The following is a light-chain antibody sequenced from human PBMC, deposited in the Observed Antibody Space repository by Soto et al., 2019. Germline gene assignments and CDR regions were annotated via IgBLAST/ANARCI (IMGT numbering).Light chain of an antibody. CDR2: DIS. V-gene: IGKV3D-15*01. CDR3: QQYFGTPLT. CDR1: QSVSSN. J-gene: IGKJ4*01. Sequence: EIVMTQSPATLSVSPGERATLSCRASQSVSSNLAWYQQKPGQAPSLLIYDISARATGIPTRFSGSGSGTEFTLTISSLQSEDFAVYYCQQYFGTPLTFGGGTKVEIK.